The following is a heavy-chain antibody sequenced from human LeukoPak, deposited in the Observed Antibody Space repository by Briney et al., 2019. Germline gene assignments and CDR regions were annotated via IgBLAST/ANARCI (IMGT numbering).Heavy chain of an antibody. D-gene: IGHD2-2*01. V-gene: IGHV3-21*01. CDR1: GFTFSSYS. CDR3: ATKIGYCSSTSCYSDY. Sequence: PGGSLRLSCAASGFTFSSYSMNWVRQAPGKGLEWVSSIGSSSSYIYYADSVKGRFTISRDNAKNSLYLQMNSLRAEDTAVYYCATKIGYCSSTSCYSDYWGQGTLVTVSS. J-gene: IGHJ4*02. CDR2: IGSSSSYI.